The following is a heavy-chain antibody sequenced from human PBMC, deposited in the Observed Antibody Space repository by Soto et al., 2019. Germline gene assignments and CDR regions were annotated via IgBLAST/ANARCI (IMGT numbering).Heavy chain of an antibody. D-gene: IGHD2-8*01. V-gene: IGHV3-7*01. CDR2: IKQDGSEK. Sequence: GGSLRLSCAASGFTFSSYWMSWVRQAPGKGLEWVANIKQDGSEKYYVDSVKGRFTISRDNAKNSLYLQMNSLRAGDTAVYYCARDLMVYAQNFDYWGQGTLVTVSS. CDR3: ARDLMVYAQNFDY. J-gene: IGHJ4*02. CDR1: GFTFSSYW.